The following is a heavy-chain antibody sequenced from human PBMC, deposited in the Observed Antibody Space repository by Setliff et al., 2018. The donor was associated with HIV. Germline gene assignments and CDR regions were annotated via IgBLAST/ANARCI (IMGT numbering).Heavy chain of an antibody. D-gene: IGHD1-26*01. J-gene: IGHJ6*03. V-gene: IGHV4-39*07. CDR2: INPSGST. Sequence: KPSETLSLTCTVSGGSISSSTYYWGWIRQPPGKGLEWIGEINPSGSTNYNPSLKSRVTISVDKAKNQFSLKLTSVTAADTAVYFCARRFGASYLFSGYMDVWGKGTTVTVSS. CDR3: ARRFGASYLFSGYMDV. CDR1: GGSISSSTYY.